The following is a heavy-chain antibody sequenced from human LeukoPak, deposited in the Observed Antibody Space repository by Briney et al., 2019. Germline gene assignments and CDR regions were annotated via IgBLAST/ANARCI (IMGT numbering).Heavy chain of an antibody. V-gene: IGHV4-34*01. Sequence: SETLSLTCAVYGGSFSGYYWSWIRQPPGKGLEWIGEINHSGSTNYNPSLKSRVTISVDTSKNQFSLKLSSVTAADTAVYYCARGPYYYGSGSYASPHWYWYFDLWGRGTLVTVSS. CDR2: INHSGST. J-gene: IGHJ2*01. CDR1: GGSFSGYY. D-gene: IGHD3-10*01. CDR3: ARGPYYYGSGSYASPHWYWYFDL.